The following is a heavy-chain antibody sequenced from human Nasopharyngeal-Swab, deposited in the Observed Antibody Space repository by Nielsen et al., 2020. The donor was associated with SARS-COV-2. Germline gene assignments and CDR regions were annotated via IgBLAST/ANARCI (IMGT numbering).Heavy chain of an antibody. J-gene: IGHJ4*02. V-gene: IGHV3-11*01. CDR1: GFSFSDYY. CDR3: ARGLRGRTDFDY. CDR2: ISSTGTTM. Sequence: GGSLRLSCAASGFSFSDYYTSWIRQAPGKGLEWVSYISSTGTTMYYADSVKGRFTISRDNAKNSLFLEMNSLRAEDTAVYYCARGLRGRTDFDYWGQGTLVTVSP. D-gene: IGHD3/OR15-3a*01.